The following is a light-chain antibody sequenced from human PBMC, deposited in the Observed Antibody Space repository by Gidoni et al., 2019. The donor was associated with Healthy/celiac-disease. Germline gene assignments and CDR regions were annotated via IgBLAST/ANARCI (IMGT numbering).Light chain of an antibody. V-gene: IGKV1-5*03. CDR3: QQYNSYSWT. Sequence: DIQMTQSPSTLSASVGDRVTITCRASQSISSLLAWYQQKPGKAPKLLIYKASSLESGVPSRFSGSGSGTEFALTISSLQPDYLATYYCQQYNSYSWTFGQGTKVEIK. J-gene: IGKJ1*01. CDR1: QSISSL. CDR2: KAS.